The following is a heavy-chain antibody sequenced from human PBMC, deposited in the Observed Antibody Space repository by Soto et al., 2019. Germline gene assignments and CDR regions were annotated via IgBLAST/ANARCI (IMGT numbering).Heavy chain of an antibody. V-gene: IGHV1-18*01. CDR1: GYAFTTYG. J-gene: IGHJ4*02. Sequence: QVNLVQPGAEVKKPGASVKVSCQGSGYAFTTYGITWVRQAPGQGLEWMGWISAHNGNTNYAQKLQGRVTVTRDTSTSTAYMELRSLRYDDTAVYYCARGRYGDYWGQGALVTVSS. D-gene: IGHD1-1*01. CDR2: ISAHNGNT. CDR3: ARGRYGDY.